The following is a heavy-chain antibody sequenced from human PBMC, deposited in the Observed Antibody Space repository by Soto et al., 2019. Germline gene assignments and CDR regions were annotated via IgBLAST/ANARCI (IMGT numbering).Heavy chain of an antibody. CDR2: ISGSGGST. D-gene: IGHD1-20*01. V-gene: IGHV3-23*01. CDR3: AKDANWNYNYYYYMDV. J-gene: IGHJ6*03. Sequence: EVQLLESGGGLVQPGGSLRLSCAASGFTFSSYAMSWVRQAPGKGLEWVSAISGSGGSTYYADSVKGRFTISRDNSKNTLYLQMNSLRAEDTAVHYCAKDANWNYNYYYYMDVWGKGTTVTVSS. CDR1: GFTFSSYA.